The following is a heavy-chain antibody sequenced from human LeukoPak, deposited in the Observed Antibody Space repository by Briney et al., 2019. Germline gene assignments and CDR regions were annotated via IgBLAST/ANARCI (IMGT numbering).Heavy chain of an antibody. J-gene: IGHJ4*02. Sequence: SETLSLTCIVSGASFNTGDYYWNWIRQHPGKGLEWIGYIYNSGSTYYNPSLKSRVTISVDTSKNHFSLRLTSVAAADSAVYYCARGAPPDSWGQGTLVTVSS. V-gene: IGHV4-31*03. CDR2: IYNSGST. CDR3: ARGAPPDS. CDR1: GASFNTGDYY.